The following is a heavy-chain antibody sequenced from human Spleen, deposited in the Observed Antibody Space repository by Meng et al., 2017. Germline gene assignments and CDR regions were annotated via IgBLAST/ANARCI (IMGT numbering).Heavy chain of an antibody. Sequence: GESLKISCAASGFTFSNYWMSWVRQAPGKGLEWVANIKQDGSEKYYVDSVKGRFTISRDNAKKSLYLQMNSLRAEDTAVYYCARGIYYDTSGYYYYWGQGTLVTVSS. CDR2: IKQDGSEK. D-gene: IGHD3-22*01. CDR3: ARGIYYDTSGYYYY. CDR1: GFTFSNYW. V-gene: IGHV3-7*04. J-gene: IGHJ4*02.